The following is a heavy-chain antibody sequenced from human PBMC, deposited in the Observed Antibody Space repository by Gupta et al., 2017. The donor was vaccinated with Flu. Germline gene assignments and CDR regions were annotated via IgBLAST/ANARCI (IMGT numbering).Heavy chain of an antibody. D-gene: IGHD3-16*01. CDR3: DRWGAEVAHYGMDV. CDR1: VCTCSVSS. Sequence: EVHMVDPGGGLVRTGGGLNLSCHASVCTCSVSSSHSFDHAYGRGLEWVGRMRSKAQSYAAAYAASVQGRFTISRDDSKNTTFLHMNSLKIDDTAVYYCDRWGAEVAHYGMDVWGRGITVTVSS. CDR2: MRSKAQSYAA. J-gene: IGHJ6*02. V-gene: IGHV3-73*02.